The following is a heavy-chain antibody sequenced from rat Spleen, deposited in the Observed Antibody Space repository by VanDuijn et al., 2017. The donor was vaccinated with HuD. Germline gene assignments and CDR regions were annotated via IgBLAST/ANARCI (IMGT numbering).Heavy chain of an antibody. CDR3: TRMYTTDWYFDF. CDR1: GFTFNNYW. J-gene: IGHJ1*01. CDR2: ISNTGGSI. Sequence: EVQLVESGGGLVQPGRSLKLSCVASGFTFNNYWMTWIRQAPGKGLEWVASISNTGGSIHYPDSVTGRFTISRDNAKSTLYLQMNSLRSEDTATYYCTRMYTTDWYFDFWGPGTMVTVSS. V-gene: IGHV5-31*01. D-gene: IGHD1-6*01.